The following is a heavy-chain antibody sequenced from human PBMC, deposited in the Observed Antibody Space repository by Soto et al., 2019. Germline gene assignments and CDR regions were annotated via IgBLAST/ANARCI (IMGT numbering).Heavy chain of an antibody. Sequence: QVQLQESGPGLVRPSETLSLTCTVSGASISSYRWSWIRQPAGKGLEWIGRLNTYGNTHCNPSLKSRVTVSVDTSRNQFFLTLRSVTAADSAVYHCGRESGETWDYEASWGQGTPVTVSS. CDR1: GASISSYR. V-gene: IGHV4-4*07. CDR2: LNTYGNT. CDR3: GRESGETWDYEAS. J-gene: IGHJ5*02. D-gene: IGHD1-7*01.